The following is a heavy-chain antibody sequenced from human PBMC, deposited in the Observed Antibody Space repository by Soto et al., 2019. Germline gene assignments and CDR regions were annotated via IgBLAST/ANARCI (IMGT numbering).Heavy chain of an antibody. CDR2: IWYDGSNK. CDR1: GFTFSSYG. D-gene: IGHD4-17*01. Sequence: QVQLVESGGGVVQPGRSLRLSCAASGFTFSSYGMHWVRQAPGKGLEWVAVIWYDGSNKYYADSVKGRFTISRDNSKNTLYLQMNSLRAEDTAVYYGARDVDYGHYVGAFDIWGQGTMVTVS. J-gene: IGHJ3*02. V-gene: IGHV3-33*01. CDR3: ARDVDYGHYVGAFDI.